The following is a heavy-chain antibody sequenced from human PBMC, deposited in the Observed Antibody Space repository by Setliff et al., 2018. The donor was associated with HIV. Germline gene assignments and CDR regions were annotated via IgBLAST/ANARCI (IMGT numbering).Heavy chain of an antibody. CDR1: GGTLSGYTISYA. V-gene: IGHV1-69*13. CDR2: ITPVFGTA. D-gene: IGHD3-22*01. CDR3: ARDNYYDTSGAIGY. Sequence: ASVKVSCKASGGTLSGYTISYAISWVRQAPGQGLEWMGGITPVFGTAQYAQKFQGRLTVTADESTSTTYMELSSLRSEDTAVYYCARDNYYDTSGAIGYWGQGTLVTVSS. J-gene: IGHJ4*02.